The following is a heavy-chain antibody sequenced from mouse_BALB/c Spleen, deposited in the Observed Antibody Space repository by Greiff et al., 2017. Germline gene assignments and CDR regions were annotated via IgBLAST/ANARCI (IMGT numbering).Heavy chain of an antibody. CDR1: GVSLTSHD. Sequence: GQGGGSGPCLGGPPQSPSITRTVSGVSLTSHDISWIRQPPGKGLEWLGVIWTGGGTNYNSAFMSRLSISKDNSKSQVFLKMNSLQTDDTAIYYCVRDGLSPFDYWGQGTTLTVSS. J-gene: IGHJ2*01. CDR3: VRDGLSPFDY. V-gene: IGHV2-9-2*01. D-gene: IGHD6-5*01. CDR2: IWTGGGT.